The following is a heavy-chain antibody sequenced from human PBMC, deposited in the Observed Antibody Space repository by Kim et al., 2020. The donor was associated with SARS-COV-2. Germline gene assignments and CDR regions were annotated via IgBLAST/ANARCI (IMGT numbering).Heavy chain of an antibody. CDR3: AREVPTNAFDI. V-gene: IGHV4-4*07. D-gene: IGHD1-26*01. Sequence: TTHTPPRRRRVTMSVDTSKNQFSLKLRAVTAADTAVYYCAREVPTNAFDIWGQGTMVTVSS. CDR2: T. J-gene: IGHJ3*02.